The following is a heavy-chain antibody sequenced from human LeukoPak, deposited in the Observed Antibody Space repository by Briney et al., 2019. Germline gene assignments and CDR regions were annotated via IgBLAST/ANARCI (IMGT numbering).Heavy chain of an antibody. Sequence: GGTLRLSCAASGFTFSNYGMHWVRQAPGKGLEWVAVIWYDGSNKYYADSVKGRFTISRDNSKNTLYLQMNSLRAEDTAVYFCARGYCSGDSCYQNYFDYWGQGTLVTVSS. CDR3: ARGYCSGDSCYQNYFDY. J-gene: IGHJ4*02. V-gene: IGHV3-33*01. CDR1: GFTFSNYG. D-gene: IGHD2-15*01. CDR2: IWYDGSNK.